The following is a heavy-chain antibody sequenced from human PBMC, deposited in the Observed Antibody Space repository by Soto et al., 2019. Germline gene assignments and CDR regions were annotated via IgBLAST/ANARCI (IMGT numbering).Heavy chain of an antibody. CDR1: GYTFSTYA. CDR3: ARGKGMEENYYYYGMDV. Sequence: ASVKVSCKASGYTFSTYALHWVRQAPGQGLEWMGWINGGNGHTRYSQKFKDRVTISRDTPASTAYMELSGLRSEDTAVYYCARGKGMEENYYYYGMDVWGQVTTVTVSS. CDR2: INGGNGHT. D-gene: IGHD1-1*01. J-gene: IGHJ6*02. V-gene: IGHV1-3*01.